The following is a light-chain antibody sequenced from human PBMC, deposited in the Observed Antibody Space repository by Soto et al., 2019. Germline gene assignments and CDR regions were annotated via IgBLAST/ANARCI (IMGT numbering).Light chain of an antibody. CDR3: HQYGSSPPVT. Sequence: DIQMTKSPSTLSASVGDRVTITCRASQSISSWLAWYQQKPGKAPKLLIYKASSLESGVPSRFSGSGSGTEYTLTISSLQPEDFAMYYCHQYGSSPPVTFGQGTRLEIK. V-gene: IGKV1-5*03. J-gene: IGKJ5*01. CDR2: KAS. CDR1: QSISSW.